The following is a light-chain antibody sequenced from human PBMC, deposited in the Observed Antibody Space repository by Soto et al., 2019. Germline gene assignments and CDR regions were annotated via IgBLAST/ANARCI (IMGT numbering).Light chain of an antibody. V-gene: IGKV1-27*01. CDR1: QGISNY. CDR3: QKYSSARLT. CDR2: AAS. Sequence: DIQMTQSPSSLSASVGNRVTITCRASQGISNYLAWYQHKPGKVPKLLIYAASTLQSGVPSRFSGSGSGTDFTLTITSLHPEDLATYSCQKYSSARLTFGQGTKVEI. J-gene: IGKJ1*01.